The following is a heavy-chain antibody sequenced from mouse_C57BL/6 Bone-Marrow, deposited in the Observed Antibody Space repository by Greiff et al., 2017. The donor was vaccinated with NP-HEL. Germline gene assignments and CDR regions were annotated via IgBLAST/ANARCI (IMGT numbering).Heavy chain of an antibody. D-gene: IGHD3-2*02. Sequence: VQLQESGPELVKPGASVKISCKASGYAFSSSWMNWVKQRPGKGLEWIGRIYPGDGDTTYNGKFKGKATLTADKSSSTAYMQLSSLTSEDSAVYFCARGGRTAQATSYAMDYWGQGTSVTVSS. J-gene: IGHJ4*01. CDR1: GYAFSSSW. V-gene: IGHV1-82*01. CDR3: ARGGRTAQATSYAMDY. CDR2: IYPGDGDT.